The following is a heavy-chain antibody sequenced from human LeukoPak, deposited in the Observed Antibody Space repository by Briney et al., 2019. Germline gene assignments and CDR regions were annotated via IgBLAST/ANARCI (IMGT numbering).Heavy chain of an antibody. CDR2: ISSRSNTI. V-gene: IGHV3-48*02. J-gene: IGHJ4*02. Sequence: GGSLRLSCAASGFTFSSYSMNWVRQAPGKGLEWVSYISSRSNTIYYADSVKGRFTISRDNAKNSLYLQMNTLRDEDTAVYYCARKGYYATSAYQDYWGQGTLVTVSS. D-gene: IGHD3-22*01. CDR1: GFTFSSYS. CDR3: ARKGYYATSAYQDY.